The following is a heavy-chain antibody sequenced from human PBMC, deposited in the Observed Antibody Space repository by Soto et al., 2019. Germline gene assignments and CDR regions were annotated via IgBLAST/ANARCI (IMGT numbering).Heavy chain of an antibody. CDR2: IYPGDSDT. V-gene: IGHV5-51*01. Sequence: EVQLVQSGAEVKRPGESLKISCKGSGYNFTNYWIGWVRQMPGKGLESMGIIYPGDSDTRYSPSFQGQVTISADKSISTAYLQWSSLKASDTAMYYCAGGVVRGVVTRTRDYYGMDVWGQGTTVTVSS. D-gene: IGHD3-10*01. CDR3: AGGVVRGVVTRTRDYYGMDV. J-gene: IGHJ6*02. CDR1: GYNFTNYW.